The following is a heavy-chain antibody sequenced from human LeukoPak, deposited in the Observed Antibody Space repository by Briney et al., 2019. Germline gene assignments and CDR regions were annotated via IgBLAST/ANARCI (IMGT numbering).Heavy chain of an antibody. V-gene: IGHV4-59*01. CDR3: ASGGYDDYFDY. Sequence: SETLSLTCAVYGGSFSGYYWSWIRQPPGKGLEWIGYIYYSGSTNYNPSLKSRVTISVDTSKNQFSLKLSSVTAADTAVYYCASGGYDDYFDYWGRGTLVTVSS. CDR1: GGSFSGYY. CDR2: IYYSGST. D-gene: IGHD5-12*01. J-gene: IGHJ4*02.